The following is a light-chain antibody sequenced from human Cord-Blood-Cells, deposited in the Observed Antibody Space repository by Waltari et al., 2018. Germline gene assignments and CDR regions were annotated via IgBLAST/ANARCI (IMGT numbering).Light chain of an antibody. CDR3: QQSYSTSWT. J-gene: IGKJ1*01. V-gene: IGKV1-39*01. CDR2: AAS. CDR1: QSISSY. Sequence: DIQMTQSPSSLSASVGDRVTITCRASQSISSYLNRYQQKPGKAPTRLIYAASSLQSGVPSMCSGSGAGTDVTLTISSLQPEDFATYYCQQSYSTSWTFGQGTKVAIK.